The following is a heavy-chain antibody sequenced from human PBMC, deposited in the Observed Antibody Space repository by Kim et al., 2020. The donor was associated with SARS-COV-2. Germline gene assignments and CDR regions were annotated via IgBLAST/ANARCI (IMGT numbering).Heavy chain of an antibody. CDR2: IYSGGTTI. Sequence: GGSLRLSCAASGFTFSSYAMYWVRQAPGKGLEWVSVIYSGGTTIYYAYSVKGRFTISRDDSKNTVYMQMNSLRAGDTAVYYCARVPATAVWGQGTLVTVSS. V-gene: IGHV3-23*03. D-gene: IGHD2-2*01. J-gene: IGHJ4*02. CDR3: ARVPATAV. CDR1: GFTFSSYA.